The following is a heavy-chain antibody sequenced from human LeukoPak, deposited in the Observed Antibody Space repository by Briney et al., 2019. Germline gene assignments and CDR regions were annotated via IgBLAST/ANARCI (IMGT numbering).Heavy chain of an antibody. D-gene: IGHD3-9*01. J-gene: IGHJ4*02. V-gene: IGHV1-69*13. Sequence: ASVKVSCKASGGTFSSYAISWVRQAPGQGLEWMGGIIPIFGTANYAQKFQGRVTITADESTSTAYMELSSLRSEDTAVYYCARPGYDILTGYYSVYWGQGTLVTVSS. CDR3: ARPGYDILTGYYSVY. CDR2: IIPIFGTA. CDR1: GGTFSSYA.